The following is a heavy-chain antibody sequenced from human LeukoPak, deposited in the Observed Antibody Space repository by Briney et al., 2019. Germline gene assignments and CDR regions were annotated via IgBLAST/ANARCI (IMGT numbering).Heavy chain of an antibody. CDR3: ARDGSGSYDY. D-gene: IGHD3-10*01. CDR1: GFTFSSYS. V-gene: IGHV3-48*01. Sequence: PGGSLRLSCAASGFTFSSYSMNWVRQAPGKGLEWVSYISGSSTTIKYPNSVKGRSTISRDNANNSLYLQMNSLRAEDTAVYYCARDGSGSYDYWGQGTLVTVSS. J-gene: IGHJ4*02. CDR2: ISGSSTTI.